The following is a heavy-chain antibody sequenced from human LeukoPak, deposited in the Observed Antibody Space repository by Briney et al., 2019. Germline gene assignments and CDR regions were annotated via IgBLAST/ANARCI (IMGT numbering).Heavy chain of an antibody. CDR2: IYYSGST. J-gene: IGHJ4*02. D-gene: IGHD2-2*01. CDR1: GFTVSSNY. V-gene: IGHV4-59*05. Sequence: GSLRLSCAASGFTVSSNYMSWVRQAPGKGLEWIGSIYYSGSTYYNPSLKSRVTISVDTSKNQFSLKLSSVTAADTAVYYCASPLGYCSSTNCYGDYWGQGTLVTVSS. CDR3: ASPLGYCSSTNCYGDY.